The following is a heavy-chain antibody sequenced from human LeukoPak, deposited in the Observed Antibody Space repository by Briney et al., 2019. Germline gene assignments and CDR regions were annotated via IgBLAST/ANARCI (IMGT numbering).Heavy chain of an antibody. CDR2: INPNSGDT. Sequence: GASVKVSCKASGYTFTAYYVHWVRQAPGQGLEWLGCINPNSGDTNYAQRFQGRVTMTRDASISTVYMDLTRLISDDTAVYYCARVQGYDDDSFVGFSSPDDAFAIWGQGTLVTVSS. J-gene: IGHJ3*02. V-gene: IGHV1-2*02. CDR3: ARVQGYDDDSFVGFSSPDDAFAI. D-gene: IGHD3-3*01. CDR1: GYTFTAYY.